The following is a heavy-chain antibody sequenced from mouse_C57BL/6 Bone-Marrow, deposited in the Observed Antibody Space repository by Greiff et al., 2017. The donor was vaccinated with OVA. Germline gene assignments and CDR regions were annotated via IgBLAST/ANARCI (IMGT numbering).Heavy chain of an antibody. V-gene: IGHV2-2*01. D-gene: IGHD2-2*01. Sequence: QVQLQQSGPGLVQPSQSLSITCTVSGFSLTSYGVHWVRQSPGKGLEWLGVIWSGGGTDYNAAFISRLSISKDNSTSQAFFKMNSLQADDTAIYYCAREHIYGYAYYYYAMDYWGQGTSVTVSS. CDR1: GFSLTSYG. CDR2: IWSGGGT. CDR3: AREHIYGYAYYYYAMDY. J-gene: IGHJ4*01.